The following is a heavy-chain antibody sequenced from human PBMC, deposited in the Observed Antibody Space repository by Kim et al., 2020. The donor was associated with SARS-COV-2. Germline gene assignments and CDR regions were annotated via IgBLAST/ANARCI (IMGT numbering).Heavy chain of an antibody. Sequence: SETLSLTCTVSGGSISSGGYYWSWIRQHPGKGLEWIGYIYYSGSTYYNPSLKSRVTISVDTSKNQFSLKLSSVTAADTAVYYCARGGITMVRGVTDAFDIWGQGTMVTVSS. J-gene: IGHJ3*02. V-gene: IGHV4-31*03. CDR2: IYYSGST. CDR3: ARGGITMVRGVTDAFDI. D-gene: IGHD3-10*01. CDR1: GGSISSGGYY.